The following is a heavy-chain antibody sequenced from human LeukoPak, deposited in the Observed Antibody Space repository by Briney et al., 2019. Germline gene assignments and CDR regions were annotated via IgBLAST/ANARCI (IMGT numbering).Heavy chain of an antibody. CDR1: GVSISSGGYY. CDR2: IYYSGST. Sequence: SETLSLTCTVSGVSISSGGYYWSWIRQHPGKGLEWIGHIYYSGSTYYNPSLKSRVTISVDTSKNQFSLKLSSVAAADTAVYYCANYGSGSYRFDPWGQGTLVTVSS. CDR3: ANYGSGSYRFDP. D-gene: IGHD3-10*01. V-gene: IGHV4-31*03. J-gene: IGHJ5*02.